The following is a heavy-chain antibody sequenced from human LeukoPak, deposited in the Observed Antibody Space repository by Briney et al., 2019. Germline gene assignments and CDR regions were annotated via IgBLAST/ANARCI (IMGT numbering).Heavy chain of an antibody. V-gene: IGHV4-38-2*01. J-gene: IGHJ6*03. D-gene: IGHD2-2*01. CDR2: IYHSGST. CDR1: GYSISSGYY. Sequence: SETLSLTCAVSGYSISSGYYWGWIRQPPGKGLEWIGSIYHSGSTYYNPSLESRVTISVDTSKNQFSLKLSSVTAADTAVYYCARVSAQLLFYYYYYYMDVWGKGTTVTVSS. CDR3: ARVSAQLLFYYYYYYMDV.